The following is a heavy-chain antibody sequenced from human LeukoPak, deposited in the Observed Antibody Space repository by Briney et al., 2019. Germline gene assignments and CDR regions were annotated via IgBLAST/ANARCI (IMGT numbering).Heavy chain of an antibody. CDR3: ARGPKYYYDKILGGRLDY. V-gene: IGHV4-34*01. J-gene: IGHJ4*02. Sequence: SETLSLTCAVYGGSFSGYYWSWIRQPPGKGLEWIGEINHSGSTNYNPSLKSRVTISVDTSKNQFSLKLSSVTAADTAVYYCARGPKYYYDKILGGRLDYWGQGTLVTVSS. CDR2: INHSGST. CDR1: GGSFSGYY. D-gene: IGHD3-22*01.